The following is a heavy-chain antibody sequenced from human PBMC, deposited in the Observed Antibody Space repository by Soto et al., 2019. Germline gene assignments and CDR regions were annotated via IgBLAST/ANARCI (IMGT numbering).Heavy chain of an antibody. Sequence: GESLKISCKGSGYTFSTYWIARVRQMPGKGLGWMGVIFPGDSNVRFSPSFQGRVTISADESINPAFLRWSSLKASDTAMYYCARRSTWNSAAPDYWGQGTLVTVS. D-gene: IGHD1-1*01. CDR2: IFPGDSNV. CDR3: ARRSTWNSAAPDY. CDR1: GYTFSTYW. J-gene: IGHJ4*02. V-gene: IGHV5-51*01.